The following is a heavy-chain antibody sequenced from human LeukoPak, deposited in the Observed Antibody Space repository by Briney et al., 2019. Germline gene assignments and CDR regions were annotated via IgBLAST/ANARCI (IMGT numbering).Heavy chain of an antibody. Sequence: SETLSLTCTVSGGSLTSYYWSWIRQPPGKGLQWIGYIYYSGNVNYNPSLKSRVTMSVDTSKNQFSLNLSSLTATDTAVYYCARLGSYFDFWGQGTQVTVSS. CDR2: IYYSGNV. CDR1: GGSLTSYY. CDR3: ARLGSYFDF. V-gene: IGHV4-59*08. J-gene: IGHJ4*02.